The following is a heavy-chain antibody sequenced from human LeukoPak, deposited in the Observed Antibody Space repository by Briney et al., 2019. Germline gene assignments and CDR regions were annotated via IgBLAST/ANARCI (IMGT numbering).Heavy chain of an antibody. V-gene: IGHV3-53*01. CDR1: GFTVSSNY. D-gene: IGHD4-17*01. CDR3: AKVMGLRGYYFDY. CDR2: IYSCGST. J-gene: IGHJ4*02. Sequence: GGSLRLSCAASGFTVSSNYMSWVRQAPGKGLEWVSVIYSCGSTYYADSVKGRFTISRDNSKNTLYLQMNSLRAEDTAVYYCAKVMGLRGYYFDYWGQGTLVTVSS.